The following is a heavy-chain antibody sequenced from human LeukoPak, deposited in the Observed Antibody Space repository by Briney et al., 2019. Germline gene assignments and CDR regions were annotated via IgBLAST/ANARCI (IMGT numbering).Heavy chain of an antibody. D-gene: IGHD2-15*01. CDR2: ISYGGSNK. J-gene: IGHJ4*02. CDR1: GLTFSSYG. V-gene: IGHV3-30*18. Sequence: PGGSLRLSCAASGLTFSSYGMHWVRQAPGKGLEWVAVISYGGSNKFYADSVKGRFTISRDNSKNTLYLQMNSMRAEETAVYYCAKDVGMIGYCSGGSCYAIDYWGQGTLVTVSS. CDR3: AKDVGMIGYCSGGSCYAIDY.